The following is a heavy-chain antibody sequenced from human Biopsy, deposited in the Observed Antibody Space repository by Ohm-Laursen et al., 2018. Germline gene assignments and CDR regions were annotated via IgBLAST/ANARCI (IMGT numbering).Heavy chain of an antibody. Sequence: SETLSLTCTVSGGSITSYYRSWTRRPPGKRLEWIGYIYYSGSTNYNPSLKSRVTISEDRSKNQFSLKLKSVTAADTAVYYCARDKYRSWNYFDNWGQGSLVTVSS. CDR3: ARDKYRSWNYFDN. V-gene: IGHV4-59*12. D-gene: IGHD6-19*01. J-gene: IGHJ4*02. CDR2: IYYSGST. CDR1: GGSITSYY.